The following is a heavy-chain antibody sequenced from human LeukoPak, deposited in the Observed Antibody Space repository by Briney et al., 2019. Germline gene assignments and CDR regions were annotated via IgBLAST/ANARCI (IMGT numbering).Heavy chain of an antibody. D-gene: IGHD3-22*01. CDR1: GFTFSSYA. Sequence: GGSLRLSCAASGFTFSSYAMHWVRQAPGKGLERVAVISYDGSNKYYADSVKGRFTISRDNSKNTLYLQMNSLRAEDTAVYYCARDILDSSGYHFDYWGQGTLVTVSS. J-gene: IGHJ4*02. CDR2: ISYDGSNK. CDR3: ARDILDSSGYHFDY. V-gene: IGHV3-30*04.